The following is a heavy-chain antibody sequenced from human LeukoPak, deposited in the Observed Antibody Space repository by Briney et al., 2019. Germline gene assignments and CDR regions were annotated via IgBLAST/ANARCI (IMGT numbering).Heavy chain of an antibody. CDR3: ARALGLTGYYLARIRVSFDI. Sequence: ASVKVSCKASGYTFTSYDINWVRQATGQGLEWMGWMNPNSGNTGYAQKFQGRVTMTRNTSISTAYMELSSLRSEDTAVYYCARALGLTGYYLARIRVSFDIWGQGTMVTVSS. V-gene: IGHV1-8*01. J-gene: IGHJ3*02. CDR1: GYTFTSYD. CDR2: MNPNSGNT. D-gene: IGHD3-9*01.